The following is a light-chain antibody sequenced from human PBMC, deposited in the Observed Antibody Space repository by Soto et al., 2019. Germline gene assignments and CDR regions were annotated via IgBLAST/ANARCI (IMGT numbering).Light chain of an antibody. J-gene: IGKJ5*01. Sequence: DIHMTQSPYSLSASVGDRVTITCRSSQSISNYVNWYHQKPGKAPKLLIFGASTLQSGVSSRFSGSGSGTDFTLTISRLQPDDFATYYCQQSYSIPFTFGQGTRLETK. CDR1: QSISNY. CDR3: QQSYSIPFT. CDR2: GAS. V-gene: IGKV1-39*01.